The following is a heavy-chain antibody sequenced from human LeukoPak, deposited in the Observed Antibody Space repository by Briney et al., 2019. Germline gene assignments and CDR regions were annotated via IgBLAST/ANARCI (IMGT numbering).Heavy chain of an antibody. Sequence: SETLSLTCTVSGGSMSPHHWGWIRQPPGKGLEWTGYIYYSGSTNYNPSLKSRVTISVDTSKNQFSLKLSSVTAADTAIYYCARAVSGRFDYWGQGTLVTVSS. J-gene: IGHJ4*02. V-gene: IGHV4-59*08. D-gene: IGHD6-19*01. CDR1: GGSMSPHH. CDR2: IYYSGST. CDR3: ARAVSGRFDY.